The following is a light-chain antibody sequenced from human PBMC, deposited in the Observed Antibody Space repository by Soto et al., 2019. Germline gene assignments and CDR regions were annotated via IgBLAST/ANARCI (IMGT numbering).Light chain of an antibody. CDR1: QDISNY. J-gene: IGKJ3*01. CDR3: QQYDNLPSFT. Sequence: DLQMTQSPSSLSASVGDRVTITCQASQDISNYLNWYQQKPGKAPKLLIYAASNLEAGVPSRFSGSGSGTDFTFTISSLQPEDIATYYCQQYDNLPSFTFGPGTKVDIK. CDR2: AAS. V-gene: IGKV1-33*01.